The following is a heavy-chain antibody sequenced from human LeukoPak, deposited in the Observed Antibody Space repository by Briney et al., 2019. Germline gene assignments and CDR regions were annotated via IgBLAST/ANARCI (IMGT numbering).Heavy chain of an antibody. J-gene: IGHJ4*02. CDR1: GYTFTSDY. D-gene: IGHD1-26*01. CDR3: ARDIVGAIGY. Sequence: ASVKVSCKASGYTFTSDYMHWVRQAPGQWLELMGIINPSGGSTSYAQKFQGRVTMTRDTSTSTVYMELSSLRSEDTAVYYCARDIVGAIGYWGQGTLVTVSS. V-gene: IGHV1-46*01. CDR2: INPSGGST.